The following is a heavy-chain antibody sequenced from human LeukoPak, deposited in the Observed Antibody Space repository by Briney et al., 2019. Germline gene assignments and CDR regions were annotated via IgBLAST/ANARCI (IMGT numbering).Heavy chain of an antibody. J-gene: IGHJ4*02. D-gene: IGHD6-19*01. Sequence: ASVKVSCKASGYTFTSYDINWVRQATGQGLEWMGWMNPNSGNTGYAQKFQGRVTMTEDTSTDTAYMELSSLRSEDTAVYYCATGYSSGWSAYWGQGTLVTVSS. V-gene: IGHV1-8*01. CDR2: MNPNSGNT. CDR3: ATGYSSGWSAY. CDR1: GYTFTSYD.